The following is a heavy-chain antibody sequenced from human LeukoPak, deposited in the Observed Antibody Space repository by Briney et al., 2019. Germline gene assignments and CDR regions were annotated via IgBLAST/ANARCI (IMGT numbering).Heavy chain of an antibody. D-gene: IGHD2-15*01. CDR2: IYSGGST. J-gene: IGHJ4*02. CDR1: GFPLRSNY. Sequence: GSLLLFCAASGFPLRSNYLSWVRPAPGKGLEWVSVIYSGGSTYYADSVKGRFTISRDNSKNTLYLQMNSLRAEDTAVYYCAKDRPGGRIYFDYWGQGTLVTVSS. CDR3: AKDRPGGRIYFDY. V-gene: IGHV3-53*01.